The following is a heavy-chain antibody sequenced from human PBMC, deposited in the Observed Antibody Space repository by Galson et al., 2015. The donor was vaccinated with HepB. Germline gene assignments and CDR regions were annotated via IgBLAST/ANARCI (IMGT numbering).Heavy chain of an antibody. Sequence: SLRLSCAASGFTFSSYGMHWVRQAPGKGLEWVAVISYDGSNKYYADSVKGRFTISRDNSKNTLYLQMNSLRAEDTAVYYCTVGANYFDYWGQGTLVTVSS. V-gene: IGHV3-30*03. CDR3: TVGANYFDY. CDR1: GFTFSSYG. CDR2: ISYDGSNK. D-gene: IGHD1-26*01. J-gene: IGHJ4*02.